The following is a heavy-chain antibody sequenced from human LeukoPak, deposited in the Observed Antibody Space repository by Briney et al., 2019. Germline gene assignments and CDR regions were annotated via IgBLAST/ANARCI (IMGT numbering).Heavy chain of an antibody. CDR3: ARDRGYGAYFGY. J-gene: IGHJ4*02. CDR2: IWYDGSNK. V-gene: IGHV3-33*01. D-gene: IGHD4-17*01. CDR1: GFTFSSYG. Sequence: PGGSLRLSCAASGFTFSSYGMHWVRQAPGKGLEWVAVIWYDGSNKYYADSVKGRFTISRDNSKNTLYLQMNSLRAEDTAVYYCARDRGYGAYFGYWGQGTLVTVSS.